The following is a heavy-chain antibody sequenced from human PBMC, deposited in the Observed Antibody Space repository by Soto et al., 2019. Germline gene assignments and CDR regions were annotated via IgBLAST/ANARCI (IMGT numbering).Heavy chain of an antibody. V-gene: IGHV2-5*02. CDR1: GFSLSTSGVG. CDR3: AHSTGGYCSSTSCYEWANWFDP. D-gene: IGHD2-2*01. Sequence: QITLKESGPTLVKPTQTLTLTCTFSGFSLSTSGVGVGWIRQPPGKALEWLALIYWDDDKRYSPSLKSRLTIAKDTPKNQVVLTMTNMDPVDTATYCCAHSTGGYCSSTSCYEWANWFDPWGQGTLVTVSS. CDR2: IYWDDDK. J-gene: IGHJ5*02.